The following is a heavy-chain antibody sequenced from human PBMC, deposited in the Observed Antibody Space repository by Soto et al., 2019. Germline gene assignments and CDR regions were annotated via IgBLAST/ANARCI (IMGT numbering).Heavy chain of an antibody. CDR2: ISYDGSNK. CDR1: GFTFSSYV. D-gene: IGHD3-22*01. CDR3: AKDYVAYDSSGYYFDY. Sequence: GGSLGLSCAASGFTFSSYVIHGSRQAPGKGLEWVAVISYDGSNKYYADSVKGRFTISRDNSKNTLYLQMNSLRAEDTAVYYCAKDYVAYDSSGYYFDYWGQGTLVTVSS. V-gene: IGHV3-30*18. J-gene: IGHJ4*02.